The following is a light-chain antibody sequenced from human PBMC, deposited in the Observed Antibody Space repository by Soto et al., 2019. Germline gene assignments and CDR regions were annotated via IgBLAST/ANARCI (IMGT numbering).Light chain of an antibody. CDR3: QQYSRLWS. Sequence: DIQITQSPSSLSSSVGDRVAMTCRASESISTWLAWYQQKPGKAPKLLIYGASSLESGVPPRFSGDGSGTEFTLTISSLQRDDFGIYYCQQYSRLWSFGQGTKVDIK. CDR1: ESISTW. V-gene: IGKV1-5*03. J-gene: IGKJ1*01. CDR2: GAS.